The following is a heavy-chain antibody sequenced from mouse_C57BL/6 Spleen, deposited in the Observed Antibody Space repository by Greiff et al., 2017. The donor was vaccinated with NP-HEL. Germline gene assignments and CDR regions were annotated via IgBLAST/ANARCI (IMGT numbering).Heavy chain of an antibody. D-gene: IGHD1-1*01. V-gene: IGHV7-3*01. J-gene: IGHJ1*03. CDR1: GFTFTDYY. CDR3: ARSYYYGSSLYWYFDV. CDR2: IRNKANGYTT. Sequence: EVKLMESGGGLVQPGGSLSLSCAASGFTFTDYYMSWVRQPPGKALEWLGFIRNKANGYTTEYSASVKGQFTISRDTSQSILYLQMNALRAEDSATYYCARSYYYGSSLYWYFDVWGTGTTVTVSS.